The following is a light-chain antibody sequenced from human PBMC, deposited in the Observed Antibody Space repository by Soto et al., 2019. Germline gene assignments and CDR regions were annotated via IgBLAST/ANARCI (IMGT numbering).Light chain of an antibody. Sequence: QSVLTQPPSVSGTPGQRVTISCSGSSSDIGSNVVNWYRQLPGTAPKLLVYATNQRPSGVPDRFSGSKSGTSASLAISGLRSEDEADYYYAAWDDSLNGPLFGGGTKVTVL. CDR2: ATN. CDR1: SSDIGSNV. V-gene: IGLV1-44*01. J-gene: IGLJ3*02. CDR3: AAWDDSLNGPL.